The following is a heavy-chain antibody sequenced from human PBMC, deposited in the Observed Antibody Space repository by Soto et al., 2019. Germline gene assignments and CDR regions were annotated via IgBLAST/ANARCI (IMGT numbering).Heavy chain of an antibody. V-gene: IGHV1-69*12. CDR3: ARDKLSSLVVETPRLFDS. CDR2: IIPKFGTA. D-gene: IGHD2-21*01. Sequence: QVRLEQSGGEVKKPGSSVKVSCRVSGGIFSDYAVSWVRQAPGQGLQWVGGIIPKFGTAKYARKFEDRVTLNADELTRTVYMEINNLRSEDTALYYCARDKLSSLVVETPRLFDSWGQGTLLTVSS. CDR1: GGIFSDYA. J-gene: IGHJ5*01.